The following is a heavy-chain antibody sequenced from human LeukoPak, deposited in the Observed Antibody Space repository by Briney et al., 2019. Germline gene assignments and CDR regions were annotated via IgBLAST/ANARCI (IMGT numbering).Heavy chain of an antibody. CDR1: GYTLHEIS. CDR3: VTWGELRGAIYFDY. CDR2: FQPEDGEE. V-gene: IGHV1-24*01. D-gene: IGHD3-16*01. Sequence: ASVKVSCNVSGYTLHEISIHWVRQAHGKGLEWMGGFQPEDGEEVYAQTFQGRVIMSEDTSTDTAYMELSSLRFEDTAVYYCVTWGELRGAIYFDYWGQGTLVTVSS. J-gene: IGHJ4*02.